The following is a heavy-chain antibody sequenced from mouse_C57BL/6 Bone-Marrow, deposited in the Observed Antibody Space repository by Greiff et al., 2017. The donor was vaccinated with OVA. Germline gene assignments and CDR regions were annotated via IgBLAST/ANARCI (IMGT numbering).Heavy chain of an antibody. V-gene: IGHV5-9-1*02. Sequence: EVQRVESGEGLVKPGGSLKLSCAASGFTFSSYAMSLVRQTPEKRLEWVAYISSGGDYIYYADTVKGRFTISRDNARNTLYLQMSSLKSEDTAMYYCTREGGSSFFDYWGQGTTLTVSS. CDR3: TREGGSSFFDY. CDR2: ISSGGDYI. CDR1: GFTFSSYA. J-gene: IGHJ2*01. D-gene: IGHD1-1*01.